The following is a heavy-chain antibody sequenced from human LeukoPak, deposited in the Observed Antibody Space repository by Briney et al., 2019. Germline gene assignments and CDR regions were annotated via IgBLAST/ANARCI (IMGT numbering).Heavy chain of an antibody. Sequence: PGGSLRLSCAASGFDFRTYAMSWLRQAPGNGLEWVSAIGGSDGKTYYADSVKGRFTISRDNAKNTLNLQMNSLRADDTAVYYCARGEYQLPLLYWGQGTLVTVSS. CDR1: GFDFRTYA. D-gene: IGHD2-2*01. J-gene: IGHJ4*02. CDR3: ARGEYQLPLLY. V-gene: IGHV3-23*01. CDR2: IGGSDGKT.